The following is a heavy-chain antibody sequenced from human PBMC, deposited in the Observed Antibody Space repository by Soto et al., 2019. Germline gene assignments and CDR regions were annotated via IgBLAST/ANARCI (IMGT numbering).Heavy chain of an antibody. CDR3: AKDLGTVTTFSDY. CDR1: GFTFSSYA. J-gene: IGHJ4*02. CDR2: ISGSGCST. Sequence: EVQLLESGGGLVQPGGYLRLSCAASGFTFSSYAMSWVCQAPGKGLEWVSAISGSGCSTYYADSVKGRFTISRDNSKNTLYLQMNSLRAEDTAVYYCAKDLGTVTTFSDYWGQGTLVTVSS. V-gene: IGHV3-23*01. D-gene: IGHD4-4*01.